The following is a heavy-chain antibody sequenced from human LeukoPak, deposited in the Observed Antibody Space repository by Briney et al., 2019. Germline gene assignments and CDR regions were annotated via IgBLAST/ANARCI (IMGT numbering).Heavy chain of an antibody. CDR1: GYTLTELS. J-gene: IGHJ6*02. V-gene: IGHV1-24*01. CDR2: FDPEDGET. Sequence: GASVKVSCKVSGYTLTELSMHWVRQAPGKGLEWMGGFDPEDGETIYAQKFQGRVTMTEDTSTDTAYMELSSLGSEDTAVYYCATEMSRFGELLNPTPYYYGMDVWGQGTTVTVSS. CDR3: ATEMSRFGELLNPTPYYYGMDV. D-gene: IGHD3-10*01.